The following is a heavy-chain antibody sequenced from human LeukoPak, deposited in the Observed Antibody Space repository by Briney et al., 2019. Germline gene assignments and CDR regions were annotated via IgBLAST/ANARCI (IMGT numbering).Heavy chain of an antibody. CDR3: ARGYYYDSSGYPRFDP. CDR2: INPNSGGT. Sequence: ASVKVSCKASGYTFTGYYMHWVRQAPGQGLEWMGRINPNSGGTNYAQKLQGRVTMTRDTSISTAYMELSRLRSDDTAVYYCARGYYYDSSGYPRFDPWGQGTLVTVSS. V-gene: IGHV1-2*06. D-gene: IGHD3-22*01. CDR1: GYTFTGYY. J-gene: IGHJ5*02.